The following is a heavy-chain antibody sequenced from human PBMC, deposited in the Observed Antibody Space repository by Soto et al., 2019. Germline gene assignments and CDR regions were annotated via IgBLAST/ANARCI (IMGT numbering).Heavy chain of an antibody. CDR3: AREYYYTNLAFDI. Sequence: ASVKVSCKASGYTFTSYDINWVRQATGQGLEWMGWMNPNSGNTGYAQKLQGRVTMTTDTSTSTAYMELRSLRSDDTAVYYCAREYYYTNLAFDIWGQGTMVTVSS. D-gene: IGHD1-26*01. CDR2: MNPNSGNT. V-gene: IGHV1-8*01. CDR1: GYTFTSYD. J-gene: IGHJ3*02.